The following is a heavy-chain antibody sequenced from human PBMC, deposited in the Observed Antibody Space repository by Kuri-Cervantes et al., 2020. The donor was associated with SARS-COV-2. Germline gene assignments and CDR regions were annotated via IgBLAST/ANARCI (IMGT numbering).Heavy chain of an antibody. CDR3: AKPNYYDSSGYYYHAFDI. V-gene: IGHV3-48*01. CDR1: GFTFSAYS. CDR2: INSGSTTK. Sequence: GESLKISCAASGFTFSAYSMNWVRQAPGKGLQWVSHINSGSTTKYFADSVKGRFTISRDTAKNSLFLQMTSLRAEDTAVYYCAKPNYYDSSGYYYHAFDIWGQGTMVTVSS. J-gene: IGHJ3*02. D-gene: IGHD3-22*01.